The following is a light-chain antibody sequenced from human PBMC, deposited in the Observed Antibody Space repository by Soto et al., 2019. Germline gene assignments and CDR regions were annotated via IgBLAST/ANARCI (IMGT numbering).Light chain of an antibody. Sequence: QSVLTQPASVSGSPGQSITISCTGSSSDVGGYDYVSWYQQHPGKAPKLMIYEVSNRPSGVSNRFPGSKSGNTASLTISGLQAEDEADYYCCSYTGSLTLLFGGGTKLTV. CDR3: CSYTGSLTLL. CDR2: EVS. J-gene: IGLJ2*01. V-gene: IGLV2-14*01. CDR1: SSDVGGYDY.